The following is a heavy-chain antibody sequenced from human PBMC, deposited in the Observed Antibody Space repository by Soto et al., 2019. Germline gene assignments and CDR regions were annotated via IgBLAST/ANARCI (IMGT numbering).Heavy chain of an antibody. CDR1: GFTFSNAW. CDR2: IKSKTDGGTT. Sequence: PGESLKISCAASGFTFSNAWMNWVRQAPGKGLEWVGRIKSKTDGGTTDYAAPVKGRFTISRDDSKNTLYLQMNSLKTEDTAVYYCTTDRMPAVAGTGTFDYWGQGTLVTVSS. J-gene: IGHJ4*02. V-gene: IGHV3-15*07. CDR3: TTDRMPAVAGTGTFDY. D-gene: IGHD6-19*01.